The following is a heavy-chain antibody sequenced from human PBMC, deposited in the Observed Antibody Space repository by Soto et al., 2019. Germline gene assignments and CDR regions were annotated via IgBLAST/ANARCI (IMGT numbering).Heavy chain of an antibody. CDR3: AREYYYGSGSYQGGFDP. CDR1: GGSISSGGYY. CDR2: IYYSGST. J-gene: IGHJ5*02. D-gene: IGHD3-10*01. Sequence: QVQLQESGPGLVKPSQTLSLTCTVSGGSISSGGYYWSWIRQHPGKGLEWIGYIYYSGSTYYNPSLKRRVTISVDTSKNQFSLKLSSVTAADTAVYYCAREYYYGSGSYQGGFDPWGQGTLVTVSS. V-gene: IGHV4-31*03.